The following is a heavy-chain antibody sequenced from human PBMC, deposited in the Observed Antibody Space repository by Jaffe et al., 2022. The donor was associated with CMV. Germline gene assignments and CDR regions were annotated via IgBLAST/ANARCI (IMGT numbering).Heavy chain of an antibody. D-gene: IGHD6-19*01. V-gene: IGHV4-59*08. J-gene: IGHJ4*02. CDR1: GGSISSYY. CDR3: ARHLGQWSPGDY. Sequence: QVQLQESGPGLVKPSETLSLTCTVSGGSISSYYWSWIRQPPGKGLEWIGYIYYSGSTNYNPSLKSRVTISVDTSKNQFSLKLSSVTAADTAVYYCARHLGQWSPGDYWGQGTLVTVSS. CDR2: IYYSGST.